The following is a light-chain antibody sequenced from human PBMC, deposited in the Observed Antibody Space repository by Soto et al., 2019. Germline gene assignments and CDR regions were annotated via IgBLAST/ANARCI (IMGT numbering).Light chain of an antibody. V-gene: IGKV1-12*01. Sequence: DIQMTQSPSSVSASVGDSVTITCRASQGISSWLAWYQQRPGKAPNLLIYGSSNLQSGVPSRFSGSGSGTDFTLTISSLQPEDFATYYCQQTNSFPFTFGQGTRLDIK. CDR3: QQTNSFPFT. CDR2: GSS. CDR1: QGISSW. J-gene: IGKJ2*01.